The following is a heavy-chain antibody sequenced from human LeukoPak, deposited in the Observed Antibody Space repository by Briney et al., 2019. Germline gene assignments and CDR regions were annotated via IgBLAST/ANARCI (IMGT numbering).Heavy chain of an antibody. CDR1: GYSISSGYY. Sequence: PSETLSLTCTVSGYSISSGYYWGWIRQPPRKGLEWIGSIYHSGSTYYNPSLKSRVTISVDTSKNQFSLKLSSVTAADTAVYYCARVYSGSYRNDAFDIWGQGTMVTVSS. D-gene: IGHD1-26*01. V-gene: IGHV4-38-2*02. CDR2: IYHSGST. CDR3: ARVYSGSYRNDAFDI. J-gene: IGHJ3*02.